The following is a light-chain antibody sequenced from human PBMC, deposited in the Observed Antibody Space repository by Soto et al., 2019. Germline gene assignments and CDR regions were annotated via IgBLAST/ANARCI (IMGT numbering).Light chain of an antibody. V-gene: IGKV1-39*01. CDR1: QNLRNF. Sequence: DVQMTQSPFSLSASVGDRATITCRASQNLRNFLTWYQQRPGQAPILLIFAAYSLRCGVPVRFSGAGSGTYFTLTINSLQPEDFGSYYCQQSYSPPFTFGTGTMVDLK. CDR3: QQSYSPPFT. J-gene: IGKJ3*01. CDR2: AAY.